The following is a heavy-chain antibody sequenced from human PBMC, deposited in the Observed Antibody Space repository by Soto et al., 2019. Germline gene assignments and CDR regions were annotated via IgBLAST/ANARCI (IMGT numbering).Heavy chain of an antibody. CDR2: IIPIFGTA. V-gene: IGHV1-69*06. J-gene: IGHJ4*02. Sequence: GASVKVSCKASGGTFSSYAISWVLQAPGQGLEWMGGIIPIFGTANYAQKFQGRVTITADKSTSTAYMELSSLRSEDTAVYYCAREDYYDSSGYYGYFDYWGQGTLVTVSS. CDR3: AREDYYDSSGYYGYFDY. CDR1: GGTFSSYA. D-gene: IGHD3-22*01.